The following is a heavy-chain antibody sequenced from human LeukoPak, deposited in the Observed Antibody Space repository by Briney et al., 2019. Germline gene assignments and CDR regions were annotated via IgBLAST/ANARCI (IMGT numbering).Heavy chain of an antibody. CDR2: FDPEDGET. D-gene: IGHD6-19*01. Sequence: ASVNVSCKVSGYTLTELSMHWVRQAPGKGLEWMGGFDPEDGETIYAQKFQGRVTMTEDTSTDTAYMELSSLRSEDTAVYYCATALRIAVASYYYGMDVWGQGTTVTVSS. V-gene: IGHV1-24*01. J-gene: IGHJ6*02. CDR1: GYTLTELS. CDR3: ATALRIAVASYYYGMDV.